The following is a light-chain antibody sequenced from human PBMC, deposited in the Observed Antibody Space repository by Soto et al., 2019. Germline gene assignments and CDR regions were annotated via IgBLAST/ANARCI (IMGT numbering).Light chain of an antibody. Sequence: DIQMTQSPSTLSASVGDRVTITCRASQSISSWLARYQQKPGKAPKLLIYKASSLESGVPSRFSGSGSGREFTLTISSLQPDDFATYYCQQYNSYPWTFGQGTKVEIK. V-gene: IGKV1-5*03. CDR3: QQYNSYPWT. CDR2: KAS. J-gene: IGKJ1*01. CDR1: QSISSW.